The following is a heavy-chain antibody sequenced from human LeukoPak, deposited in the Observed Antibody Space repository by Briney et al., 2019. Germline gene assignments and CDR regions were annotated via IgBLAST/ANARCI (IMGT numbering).Heavy chain of an antibody. CDR2: IYHSGST. CDR3: ARRLEYSSGWYGNDAFDI. D-gene: IGHD6-19*01. CDR1: AGSISSRSYY. V-gene: IGHV4-39*07. J-gene: IGHJ3*02. Sequence: PSETLSLTCTVSAGSISSRSYYWGWIRQPPGKGLEWIGSIYHSGSTYYNPSLQSRVTISVDTSKNQFSLKLSSVTAADTAVYYCARRLEYSSGWYGNDAFDIWGQGTMVTVSS.